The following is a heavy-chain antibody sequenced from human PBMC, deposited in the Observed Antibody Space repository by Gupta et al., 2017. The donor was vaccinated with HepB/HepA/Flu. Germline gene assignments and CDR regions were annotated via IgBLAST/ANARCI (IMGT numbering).Heavy chain of an antibody. V-gene: IGHV3-66*01. CDR3: ARDRGVDSSGFFDY. CDR1: GFTVSSNY. D-gene: IGHD3-22*01. CDR2: SYTDGRT. J-gene: IGHJ4*02. Sequence: EVQVVESGGGWVQPGGSLRLPCAASGFTVSSNYMGWGRQGPGEGLGGGSVSYTDGRTYYADSVKGRFTISTDNSKNKLYLQMKKLRAEDTAVYYCARDRGVDSSGFFDYWGQGTLVTVSS.